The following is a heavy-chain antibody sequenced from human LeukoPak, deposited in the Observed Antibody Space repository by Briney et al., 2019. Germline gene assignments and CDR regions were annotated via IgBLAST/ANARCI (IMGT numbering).Heavy chain of an antibody. V-gene: IGHV3-23*01. J-gene: IGHJ6*02. D-gene: IGHD3-10*01. CDR3: ARERGLLWFGELSRVYGMDV. CDR1: GFTFSSFV. CDR2: VRGSGGNT. Sequence: GGSLRLSCAASGFTFSSFVLSWVRQAPGKGLEWVSAVRGSGGNTYYADSVQGRFTISRDNSQNTLFLQMNSLRAEDTAVYYCARERGLLWFGELSRVYGMDVWGQGTTVTVSS.